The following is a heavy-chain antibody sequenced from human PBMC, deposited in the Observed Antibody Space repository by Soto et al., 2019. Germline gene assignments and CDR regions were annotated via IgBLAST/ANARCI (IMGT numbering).Heavy chain of an antibody. CDR3: ARVEITMVRGAGYAFDI. J-gene: IGHJ3*02. D-gene: IGHD3-10*01. Sequence: EVQLVESGGGLVKSGGSLRLCCAASGFTFSSFSMNWVRQAPGKGLEWVSSLSSSSRYIYYADSVKGRFTISRDNAKNSLFLQMNILRAXDTAVYYCARVEITMVRGAGYAFDIWGQGTLVTVSS. CDR2: LSSSSRYI. V-gene: IGHV3-21*01. CDR1: GFTFSSFS.